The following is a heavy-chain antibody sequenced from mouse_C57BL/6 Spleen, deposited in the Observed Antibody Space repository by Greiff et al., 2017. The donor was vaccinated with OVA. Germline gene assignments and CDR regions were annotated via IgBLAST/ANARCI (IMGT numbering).Heavy chain of an antibody. CDR2: INPSNGGT. Sequence: VQLQQPGTELVKPGASVKLSCKASGYTFTSYWMHWVKQRPGQGLEWIGNINPSNGGTNYNEKFKSKATLTVDKSSSTAYMLLSSLTSEDSAVYYCAKKGGGGYYLDYWGQGTTLTVSS. D-gene: IGHD1-1*02. CDR1: GYTFTSYW. V-gene: IGHV1-53*01. J-gene: IGHJ2*01. CDR3: AKKGGGGYYLDY.